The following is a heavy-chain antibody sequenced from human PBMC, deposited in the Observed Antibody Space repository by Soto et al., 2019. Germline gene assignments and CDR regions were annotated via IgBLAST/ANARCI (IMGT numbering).Heavy chain of an antibody. V-gene: IGHV3-23*01. D-gene: IGHD2-21*02. CDR2: IRGDSGRT. CDR1: GLTFGNYA. J-gene: IGHJ2*01. Sequence: EVQLLESGGGLVQPGGSVRLSCAASGLTFGNYAMSWVRQAPGKGLEWVSAIRGDSGRTYYADSVKGRFTISRANSKNTLYLQINTLRAEDTAVYYCAVTPNCGRDCSAASYWYFDIWGRGTRVTVSS. CDR3: AVTPNCGRDCSAASYWYFDI.